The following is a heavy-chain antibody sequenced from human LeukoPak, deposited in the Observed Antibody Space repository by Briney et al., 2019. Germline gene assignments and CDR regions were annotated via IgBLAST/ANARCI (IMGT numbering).Heavy chain of an antibody. Sequence: PSETLSLTCAVYGGSFSGYYWSWIRQPPGKGLEWIGEINHSGSTNYNPSLKSRVTISVDTSKNQFSLKLSSVTAADTAVYYCARRRYSNSFDYWGQGTLVTVSS. CDR3: ARRRYSNSFDY. D-gene: IGHD4-11*01. CDR2: INHSGST. J-gene: IGHJ4*02. V-gene: IGHV4-34*01. CDR1: GGSFSGYY.